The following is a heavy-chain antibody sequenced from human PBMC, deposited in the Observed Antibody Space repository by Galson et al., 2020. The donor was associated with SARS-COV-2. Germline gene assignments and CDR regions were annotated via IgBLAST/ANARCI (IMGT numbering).Heavy chain of an antibody. V-gene: IGHV3-30*03. Sequence: TGGSLRLSCAASGFNFSTQGIHWVRQAPGKGLEWVAVISYDGSNKYYEDSVKGRFTISRDNSKNTVFLQMNSLRDEDTAIYYCVRVYTSGSGNNWFDPWGQGTLVTVSS. CDR2: ISYDGSNK. J-gene: IGHJ5*02. D-gene: IGHD6-19*01. CDR1: GFNFSTQG. CDR3: VRVYTSGSGNNWFDP.